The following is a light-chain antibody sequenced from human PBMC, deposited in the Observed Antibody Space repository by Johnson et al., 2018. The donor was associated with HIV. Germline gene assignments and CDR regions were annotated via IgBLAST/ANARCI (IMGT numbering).Light chain of an antibody. J-gene: IGLJ1*01. V-gene: IGLV1-51*01. CDR3: GTWDSSLSAAGV. CDR2: DNN. CDR1: SSNVGNNY. Sequence: QSVLTQPPSVSAAPGQKVTISCSGTSSNVGNNYVSWYQQLPGTAPKLLIYDNNKRPSGIPDRFSGSKSGTSATLGLTGLQTGDEADYYCGTWDSSLSAAGVFGTGTKLTVL.